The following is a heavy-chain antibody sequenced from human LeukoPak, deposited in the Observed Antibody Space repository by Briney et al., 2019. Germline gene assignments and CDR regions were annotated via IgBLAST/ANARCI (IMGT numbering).Heavy chain of an antibody. CDR1: GGSISSSTNW. D-gene: IGHD2-2*02. CDR3: ARDSPDCGSTTCYKDWFDP. V-gene: IGHV4-4*02. Sequence: PSGTLSLTCAVSGGSISSSTNWWSWVRQPPGKGLEWIGEIYHSGGTNYNPSLKSRVTISVDTSKNHFSLKLSSVTAADTAVYYCARDSPDCGSTTCYKDWFDPWGQGTLVTVSS. J-gene: IGHJ5*02. CDR2: IYHSGGT.